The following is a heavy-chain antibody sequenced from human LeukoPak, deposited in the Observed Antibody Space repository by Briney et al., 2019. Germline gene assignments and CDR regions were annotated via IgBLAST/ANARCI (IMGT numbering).Heavy chain of an antibody. D-gene: IGHD3-10*01. CDR3: VVTYGSGSYEGSFDY. J-gene: IGHJ4*02. V-gene: IGHV4-4*07. CDR2: IHTSGST. CDR1: GGSSSSYY. Sequence: SETLSLTCTVSGGSSSSYYWSWIRQPAGKGLEWIGRIHTSGSTNYNPSLKSRVTMSVGTSKNQFSLKLTSVTAADTAVYYCVVTYGSGSYEGSFDYWGQGTLVTVSS.